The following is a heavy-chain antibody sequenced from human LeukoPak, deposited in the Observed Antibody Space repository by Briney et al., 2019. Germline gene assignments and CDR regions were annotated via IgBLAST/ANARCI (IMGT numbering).Heavy chain of an antibody. Sequence: ASVKVSCKASGYTFTSYGISWVRQAPGQGLEWMGWISAYNGNTNYAQKLQGRVTMTTDTSTSTAYMELRSLRSDDTAVYYCARADVVVPAGRNWFDPWGQGTLVTVSS. V-gene: IGHV1-18*01. CDR2: ISAYNGNT. CDR1: GYTFTSYG. J-gene: IGHJ5*02. CDR3: ARADVVVPAGRNWFDP. D-gene: IGHD2-2*01.